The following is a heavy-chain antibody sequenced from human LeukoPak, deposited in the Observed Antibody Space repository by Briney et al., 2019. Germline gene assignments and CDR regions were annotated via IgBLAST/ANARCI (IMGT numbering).Heavy chain of an antibody. D-gene: IGHD1-26*01. CDR1: GFIFSDYD. CDR3: ARDRGPCTA. Sequence: KSGESPRLSCAASGFIFSDYDMTWIRQAPGKGLEWISYIDTSSSTIYYADSVKGRFTISRDNAKNSLFLQMNSLRAEDTAVYYCARDRGPCTAWGQGTLVTVSS. V-gene: IGHV3-11*01. J-gene: IGHJ4*02. CDR2: IDTSSSTI.